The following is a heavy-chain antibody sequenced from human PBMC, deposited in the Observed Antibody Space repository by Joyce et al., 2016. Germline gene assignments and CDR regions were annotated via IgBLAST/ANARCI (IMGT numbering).Heavy chain of an antibody. CDR2: IDHDGTNI. D-gene: IGHD3-3*01. CDR1: GFTFNRHL. CDR3: ATIFGVFVSDSFDN. V-gene: IGHV3-74*01. J-gene: IGHJ4*02. Sequence: EVQLVESGGGLVQPGGSLKLSCSASGFTFNRHLMHWVRQAPGKGAVGVSRIDHDGTNIRYAGFVGGRFIISRDNTKNTLYLQLTNLRVEDTAIYYCATIFGVFVSDSFDNWGQGTLVTVSS.